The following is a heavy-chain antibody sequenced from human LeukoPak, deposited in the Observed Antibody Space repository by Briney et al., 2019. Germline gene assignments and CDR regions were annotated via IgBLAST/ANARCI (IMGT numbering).Heavy chain of an antibody. CDR3: AKYRSEKYCIDH. J-gene: IGHJ4*01. V-gene: IGHV3-30*04. CDR2: ISYDGSVK. CDR1: GFIFSSDA. Sequence: GGSLRLSCAASGFIFSSDAMHWIRQAPGKGLEWVAFISYDGSVKYYADSVKGRFTISRDNSKRTLSLQMNSLRAEDTALYYCAKYRSEKYCIDHWGPVILVTVSS. D-gene: IGHD2-15*01.